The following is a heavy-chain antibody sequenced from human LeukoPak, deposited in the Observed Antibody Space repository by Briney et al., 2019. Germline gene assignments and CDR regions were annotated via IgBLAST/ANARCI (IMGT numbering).Heavy chain of an antibody. J-gene: IGHJ4*02. CDR2: ISGSGGST. V-gene: IGHV3-23*01. Sequence: PGGSLRLSCAASGFTFSSYAMSWVRQAPGKGLEWVSAISGSGGSTYYADSVKGRFTISRDNSKNTLYLQMSSLRAEDTAVYYCAKGLHYDILTGYYNYWGQGTLVTVSS. D-gene: IGHD3-9*01. CDR3: AKGLHYDILTGYYNY. CDR1: GFTFSSYA.